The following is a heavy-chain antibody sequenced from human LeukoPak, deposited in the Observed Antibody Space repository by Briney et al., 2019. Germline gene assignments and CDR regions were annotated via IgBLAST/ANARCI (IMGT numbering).Heavy chain of an antibody. CDR3: ARETRWGAPQDY. CDR1: GFPLTDNY. Sequence: GGSLRLSCVASGFPLTDNYVSWVRRAPGKGLEWVSVIYSGGTTYYTDSVKGRFFISRDISKNTVYLQMSSLRGEDTAVYYCARETRWGAPQDYWGQGTLVTVSS. CDR2: IYSGGTT. J-gene: IGHJ4*02. D-gene: IGHD1-26*01. V-gene: IGHV3-66*02.